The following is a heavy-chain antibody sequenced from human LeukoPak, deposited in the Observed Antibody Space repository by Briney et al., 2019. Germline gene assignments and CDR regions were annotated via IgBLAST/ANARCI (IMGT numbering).Heavy chain of an antibody. CDR1: GFTFSSYS. CDR3: ARVRGGY. CDR2: ISVSGSTI. D-gene: IGHD3-16*01. V-gene: IGHV3-48*02. Sequence: GGSLRLSCAASGFTFSSYSMNWVRQAPGKGLEWVSYISVSGSTIHYADSVKGRFTVSRDNAKNSLYLQMNTLRDEDTAVYYCARVRGGYWGQGTLVTVSS. J-gene: IGHJ4*02.